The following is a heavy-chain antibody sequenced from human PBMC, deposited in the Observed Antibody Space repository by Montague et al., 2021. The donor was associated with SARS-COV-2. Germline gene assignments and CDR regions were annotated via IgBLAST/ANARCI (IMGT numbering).Heavy chain of an antibody. Sequence: SETLSLTCAVYGGSFSGYYWSWIRQPPGKGLEWIGEINHSGSTSYNPSLKGRVTISVDTSKNQFSLKLSSVTAADTAVYYCARGLKWGFLGGYYYYMDVWGKGTTVTVSS. V-gene: IGHV4-34*01. CDR3: ARGLKWGFLGGYYYYMDV. J-gene: IGHJ6*03. CDR2: INHSGST. CDR1: GGSFSGYY. D-gene: IGHD3-3*01.